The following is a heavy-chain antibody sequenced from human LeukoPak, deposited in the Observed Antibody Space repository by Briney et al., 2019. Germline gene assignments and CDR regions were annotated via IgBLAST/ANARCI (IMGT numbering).Heavy chain of an antibody. J-gene: IGHJ4*02. Sequence: PSETLSLTCTVSGGSISSYYWSWIRQPPGKGLEWIGYIYYSGSTNYNPSLKSRVTISVDTSKNQFSLKLSSVTAADTAVYYCARGGDGYNYYFDYWGQGTLVTVSS. CDR2: IYYSGST. CDR3: ARGGDGYNYYFDY. CDR1: GGSISSYY. D-gene: IGHD5-24*01. V-gene: IGHV4-59*01.